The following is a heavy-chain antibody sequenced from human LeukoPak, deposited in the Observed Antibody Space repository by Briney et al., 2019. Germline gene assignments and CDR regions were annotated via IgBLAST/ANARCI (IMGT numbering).Heavy chain of an antibody. J-gene: IGHJ4*02. CDR1: GFTFSSYS. V-gene: IGHV4-34*01. CDR2: INHSGST. CDR3: ARGLYWSLTIHDY. D-gene: IGHD1-1*01. Sequence: PGGSLRLSCAASGFTFSSYSMNWVRQAPGKGLEWIGEINHSGSTNYNPSLKSRVTISVDTSKNQFSLKLSSVTAADTAVYYCARGLYWSLTIHDYWGQGTLVTVSS.